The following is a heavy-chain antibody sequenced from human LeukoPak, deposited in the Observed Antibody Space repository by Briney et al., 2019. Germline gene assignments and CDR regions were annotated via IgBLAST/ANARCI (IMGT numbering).Heavy chain of an antibody. J-gene: IGHJ4*02. Sequence: GGSQRLSCDASGFSFSSSWMHWVRQAPGKGLEWVSSISSSSSYIYYADSVKGRFTISRDNAKNSLYLQMNSLRAEDTALYYCAKDKGYCSGGSCYFDYWGQGSLVTVST. CDR3: AKDKGYCSGGSCYFDY. CDR2: ISSSSSYI. D-gene: IGHD2-15*01. CDR1: GFSFSSSW. V-gene: IGHV3-21*04.